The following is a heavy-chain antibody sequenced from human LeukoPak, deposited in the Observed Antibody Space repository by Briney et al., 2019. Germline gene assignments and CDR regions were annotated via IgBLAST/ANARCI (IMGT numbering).Heavy chain of an antibody. CDR2: ISWNSGSI. CDR3: AKDIYHYYDSSGYYDY. D-gene: IGHD3-22*01. J-gene: IGHJ4*01. CDR1: GFTFDDYA. Sequence: GGSLRLSCAASGFTFDDYAMHWVRQAPGKGLEWVSGISWNSGSIGYADSVKGRFTISRDNAKNSLYLQMNSLRAEDMALYYCAKDIYHYYDSSGYYDYWGPGTLVTVSS. V-gene: IGHV3-9*03.